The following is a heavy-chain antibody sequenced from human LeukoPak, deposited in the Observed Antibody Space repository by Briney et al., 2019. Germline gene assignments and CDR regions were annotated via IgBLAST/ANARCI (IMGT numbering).Heavy chain of an antibody. Sequence: GGSLRLSCAASGFTVSSKYMNWVRQAPGKGLEWVSSISSSSSYIYYADSVKGRFTMSRDNAKNSLYLQMNSLRAEDTAVYYCARGDDYVWGSYRYADYWGQGTLVTVPS. CDR1: GFTVSSKY. CDR2: ISSSSSYI. CDR3: ARGDDYVWGSYRYADY. V-gene: IGHV3-21*06. J-gene: IGHJ4*02. D-gene: IGHD3-16*02.